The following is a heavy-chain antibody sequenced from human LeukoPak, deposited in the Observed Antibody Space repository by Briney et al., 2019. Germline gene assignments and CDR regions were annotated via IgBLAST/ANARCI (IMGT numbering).Heavy chain of an antibody. D-gene: IGHD2-15*01. CDR2: IYSGGST. CDR3: ARDQCSANSCYYY. Sequence: HPGGSLRLSCAASGFTVSSNYMSWVRQAPGKGLEWVSVIYSGGSTYYADSVKGRFTISRDNSKNTLYLQMNSLRAEDTAVYYCARDQCSANSCYYYWGQGTLVTVSS. V-gene: IGHV3-53*01. CDR1: GFTVSSNY. J-gene: IGHJ4*02.